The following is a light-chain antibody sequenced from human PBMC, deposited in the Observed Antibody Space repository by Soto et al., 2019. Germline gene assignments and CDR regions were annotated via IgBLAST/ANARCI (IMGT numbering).Light chain of an antibody. Sequence: QSVLTQPASVSGSPGQSITISCTGTSSDVGGSDFVSWHQQHPGKAPKHMIYDVSKWPSGVYNRFSGSKSGNTASLTISGLQAEDEADYYCSSYTSSRSYVFGTGTKLTV. J-gene: IGLJ1*01. CDR2: DVS. V-gene: IGLV2-14*01. CDR3: SSYTSSRSYV. CDR1: SSDVGGSDF.